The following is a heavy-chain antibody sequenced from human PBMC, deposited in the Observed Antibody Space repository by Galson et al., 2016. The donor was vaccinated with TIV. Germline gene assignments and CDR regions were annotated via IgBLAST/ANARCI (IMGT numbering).Heavy chain of an antibody. D-gene: IGHD4-11*01. CDR2: ISGYTGDS. CDR3: ATSLDYSQIFDY. CDR1: GYTFTRFG. Sequence: SVKVSCKAFGYTFTRFGISWVRQAPGQGLEWMGWISGYTGDSNFAQKFQGRVTLTTDTSTSTAYMDLRSLRSEDTAVYFCATSLDYSQIFDYWGHGTLVTVSS. V-gene: IGHV1-18*01. J-gene: IGHJ4*01.